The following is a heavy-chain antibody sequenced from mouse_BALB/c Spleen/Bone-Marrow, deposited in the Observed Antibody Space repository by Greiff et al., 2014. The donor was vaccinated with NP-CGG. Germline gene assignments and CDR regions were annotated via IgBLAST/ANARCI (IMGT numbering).Heavy chain of an antibody. CDR2: IDPSDSET. CDR1: GYTFTSYW. Sequence: VQLQQSGAELVKPGAPAKLSCKASGYTFTSYWMNWVKQRPGRGLEWIGRIDPSDSETHYNQKFKDKATLTVDKSSSTAYIQLSSLTSEDSAVYYCARNWVYFDYWGQGTTLTVSS. D-gene: IGHD4-1*01. V-gene: IGHV1-69*02. CDR3: ARNWVYFDY. J-gene: IGHJ2*01.